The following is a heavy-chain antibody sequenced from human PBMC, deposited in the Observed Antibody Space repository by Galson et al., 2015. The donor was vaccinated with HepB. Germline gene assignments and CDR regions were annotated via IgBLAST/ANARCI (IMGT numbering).Heavy chain of an antibody. CDR2: IYPGDSDT. Sequence: KGLEWVGTIYPGDSDTRNSPSFQGQVTMSADKSINTAYLQWSSLKASDTATYYCATYSCSSVSCSYDHWGQGTLVIVSS. D-gene: IGHD2-15*01. V-gene: IGHV5-51*01. J-gene: IGHJ4*02. CDR3: ATYSCSSVSCSYDH.